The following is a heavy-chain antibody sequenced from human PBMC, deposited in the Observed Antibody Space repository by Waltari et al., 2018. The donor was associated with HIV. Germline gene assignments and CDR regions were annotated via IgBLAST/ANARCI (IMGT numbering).Heavy chain of an antibody. CDR2: LSGSGSTA. Sequence: EVQLLESGGGLVQPGGSLRLSGKASGCNFRTVALSWVRQAPGKGPEWVSALSGSGSTAAYADYVKGRFTISRDFSNNTLFLQMNNLRAEDTAVYFCAKSMRDLRPSAFDVWGQGTMVAISS. CDR3: AKSMRDLRPSAFDV. D-gene: IGHD2-8*01. J-gene: IGHJ3*01. V-gene: IGHV3-23*01. CDR1: GCNFRTVA.